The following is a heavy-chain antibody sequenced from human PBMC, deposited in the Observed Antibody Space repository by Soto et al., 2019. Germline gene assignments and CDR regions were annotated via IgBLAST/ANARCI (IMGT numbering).Heavy chain of an antibody. CDR1: GGFVSSGSYY. CDR2: MSHSGGT. Sequence: QVQLQQWGAGLLKPSETLSLTCAVYGGFVSSGSYYWSWIRQPPGKGLEWIGEMSHSGGTHFNPSRKRRATISGYTSKNQFSLKMRSVTAADTALYYCARVERRTATTVVDAFDIWGPGTMVTVSS. V-gene: IGHV4-34*01. J-gene: IGHJ3*02. D-gene: IGHD1-1*01. CDR3: ARVERRTATTVVDAFDI.